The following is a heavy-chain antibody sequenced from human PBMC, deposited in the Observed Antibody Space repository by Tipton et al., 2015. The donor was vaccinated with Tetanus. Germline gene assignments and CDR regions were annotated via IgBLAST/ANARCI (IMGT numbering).Heavy chain of an antibody. D-gene: IGHD4-23*01. CDR2: IYYSGST. V-gene: IGHV4-59*11. CDR1: GGSITDHS. J-gene: IGHJ3*02. CDR3: ARLATPFDAFDI. Sequence: GLVKPSETLSLTCIVSGGSITDHSWNWIRQPPGKGLEWIGYIYYSGSTNYNPSLKSRVSISLNTSKNQISLKLTSVAAADTAVYYCARLATPFDAFDIWGQGTLVTVSS.